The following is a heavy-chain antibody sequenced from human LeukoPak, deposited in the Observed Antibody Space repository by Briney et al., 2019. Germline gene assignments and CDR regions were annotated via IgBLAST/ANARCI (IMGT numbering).Heavy chain of an antibody. J-gene: IGHJ4*02. CDR1: GFTFSDYY. D-gene: IGHD2-15*01. CDR3: ARGVVVVAATSYYFDY. CDR2: ISSSGSTI. Sequence: GGSLRLSCAASGFTFSDYYMSWIRQAPGKGLEWVSYISSSGSTIYYADSVKGRFTISRDNAKNSLYLQMNSLGAEDTAVYYCARGVVVVAATSYYFDYWGQGTLVTVSS. V-gene: IGHV3-11*01.